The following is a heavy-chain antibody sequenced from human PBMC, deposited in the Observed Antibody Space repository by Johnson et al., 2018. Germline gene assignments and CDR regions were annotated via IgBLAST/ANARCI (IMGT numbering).Heavy chain of an antibody. CDR1: GFTFSNYA. CDR3: AKTTTVTTLYYYYYMDV. J-gene: IGHJ6*03. Sequence: VQLQESGGGLVQPGGSLRLSCAASGFTFSNYAMSWVRQAPGKGLEWVSAISGSGGSTYYADSVKGRFTLSRDNSKNTLYLQMNSQRAEDTAVYYCAKTTTVTTLYYYYYMDVGGKVTTVTVSS. D-gene: IGHD4-17*01. CDR2: ISGSGGST. V-gene: IGHV3-23*01.